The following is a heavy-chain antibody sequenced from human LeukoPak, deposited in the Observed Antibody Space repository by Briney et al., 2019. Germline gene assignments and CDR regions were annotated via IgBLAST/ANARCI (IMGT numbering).Heavy chain of an antibody. V-gene: IGHV4-39*07. J-gene: IGHJ4*02. D-gene: IGHD3-16*02. Sequence: WIRQPPGKGLEWIGSIYYSGSTYYNPSLKSRVTISVDTSKNQFSLKLSSVTAADTAVYYCARVAIGGVIGNDYWGQGTLVTVSS. CDR3: ARVAIGGVIGNDY. CDR2: IYYSGST.